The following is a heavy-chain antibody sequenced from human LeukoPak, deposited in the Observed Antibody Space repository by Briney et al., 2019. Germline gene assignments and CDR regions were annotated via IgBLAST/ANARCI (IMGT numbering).Heavy chain of an antibody. CDR2: IDTAGDT. Sequence: PGGSLRLSCAGSGFTFRSYDMYWVRQPTGKGLEWVSAIDTAGDTKYLGSVKGRSTISRENAKNSLYLQMNSLRAGDTAVYYCARYCSGVSCYPGYGMDVWGQGTTVTVSS. CDR1: GFTFRSYD. J-gene: IGHJ6*02. CDR3: ARYCSGVSCYPGYGMDV. D-gene: IGHD2-15*01. V-gene: IGHV3-13*01.